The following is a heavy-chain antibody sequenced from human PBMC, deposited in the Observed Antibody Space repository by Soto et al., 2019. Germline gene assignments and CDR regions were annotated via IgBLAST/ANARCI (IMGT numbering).Heavy chain of an antibody. D-gene: IGHD6-6*01. Sequence: QVQLQESGPGLVKASQTLSLICNVSGESISSGGYYWSWIRHRPGKGLEWIGYIYDSESAYYNPSLKSRVTISMDTSKNHFAMILSSVTAADTAVYYCARASSSSSAADYWGQGTLITVSS. V-gene: IGHV4-31*03. J-gene: IGHJ4*02. CDR3: ARASSSSSAADY. CDR1: GESISSGGYY. CDR2: IYDSESA.